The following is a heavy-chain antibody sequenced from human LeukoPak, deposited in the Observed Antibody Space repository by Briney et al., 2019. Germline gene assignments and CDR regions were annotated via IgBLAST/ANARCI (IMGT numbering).Heavy chain of an antibody. CDR1: GGSFSGYY. Sequence: PSETLSLTCAVHGGSFSGYYWSWIRQPPGKGLEWIGEINHSGSTNYNPSLKSRVTISVDTSKNQFSLKLSSVTAADTAVYYCARGYYGSGSPYYFDYWGQGTLVTVSS. D-gene: IGHD3-10*01. V-gene: IGHV4-34*01. CDR3: ARGYYGSGSPYYFDY. CDR2: INHSGST. J-gene: IGHJ4*02.